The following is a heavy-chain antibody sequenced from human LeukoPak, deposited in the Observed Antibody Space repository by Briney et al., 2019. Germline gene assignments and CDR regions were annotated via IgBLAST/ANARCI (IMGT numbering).Heavy chain of an antibody. CDR2: ISSSSSTI. CDR1: GSTFRSHT. J-gene: IGHJ4*02. Sequence: PGGSLRLSCAASGSTFRSHTMNWVRQAPGKGLEWVSYISSSSSTIYYADSVKGRFTISRDNAKNSLYLQMNSLRAEDTAVYYCAKDSGSYHYLDYWGQGTLVTVSS. D-gene: IGHD1-26*01. V-gene: IGHV3-48*04. CDR3: AKDSGSYHYLDY.